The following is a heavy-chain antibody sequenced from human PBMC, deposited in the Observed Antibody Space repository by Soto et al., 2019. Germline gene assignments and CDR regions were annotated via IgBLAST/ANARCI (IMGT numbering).Heavy chain of an antibody. CDR2: IYHSGST. V-gene: IGHV4-30-2*01. J-gene: IGHJ4*02. Sequence: QLQLQESGSGLVKPSQTLSLTCAVSGGSISSGGYSWSWIRQPQGKGLEWVGYIYHSGSTHYNPSLKSRVTISVDRSKNQFSLKLSSVTAADTAVYYCATLGYSYGYDSNCPFDYWGQGTLVTVSS. D-gene: IGHD5-18*01. CDR1: GGSISSGGYS. CDR3: ATLGYSYGYDSNCPFDY.